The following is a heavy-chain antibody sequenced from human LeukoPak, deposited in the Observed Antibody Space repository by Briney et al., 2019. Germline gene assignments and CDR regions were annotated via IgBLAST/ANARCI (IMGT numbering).Heavy chain of an antibody. J-gene: IGHJ4*02. CDR3: ARHTSGSGSYYYY. D-gene: IGHD3-10*01. V-gene: IGHV1-69*13. Sequence: ASVKVSCKASGGTFSSYAISWVRQAPGQGLEWMGGIIPIFGTANYAQKFQGRVTITADESTSTAYMELSSLRSDDTAVYYCARHTSGSGSYYYYWGQGTLVTVSS. CDR1: GGTFSSYA. CDR2: IIPIFGTA.